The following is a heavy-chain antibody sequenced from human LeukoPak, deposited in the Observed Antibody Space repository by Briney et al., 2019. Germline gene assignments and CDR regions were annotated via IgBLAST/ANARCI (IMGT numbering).Heavy chain of an antibody. D-gene: IGHD6-19*01. CDR1: GGTFSSYA. J-gene: IGHJ4*02. V-gene: IGHV1-69*05. CDR2: IIPIFGTA. Sequence: EASVKVSCKASGGTFSSYAISWVRQAPGQGLEWMGRIIPIFGTANYAQKFQGRVTITTDESTSTAYMELSSLRSEDTAVYYCAREYSSGEFDYWGRGTLVTVSS. CDR3: AREYSSGEFDY.